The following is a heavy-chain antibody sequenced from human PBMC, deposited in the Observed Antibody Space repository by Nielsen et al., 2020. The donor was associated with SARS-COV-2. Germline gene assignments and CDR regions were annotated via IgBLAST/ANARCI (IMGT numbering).Heavy chain of an antibody. CDR3: AAVPNYGMDV. Sequence: SVKVSCKASGFTFTSSAVQWVRQARGQRLEWIGWIVVGSGNTNYAQKFQERVTITRDMSTSKSYMVLSSLISEDTSVYYCAAVPNYGMDVWGQGTTVTVSS. V-gene: IGHV1-58*01. CDR1: GFTFTSSA. J-gene: IGHJ6*02. CDR2: IVVGSGNT.